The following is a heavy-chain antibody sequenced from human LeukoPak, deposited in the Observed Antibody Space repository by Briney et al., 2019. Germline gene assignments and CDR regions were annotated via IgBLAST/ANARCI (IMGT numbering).Heavy chain of an antibody. V-gene: IGHV3-30-3*01. CDR2: ISYDGSNK. J-gene: IGHJ5*02. D-gene: IGHD3-10*01. CDR3: ARDREHLWIGELLSNWFDP. CDR1: GFTFSSYA. Sequence: GGSLRLSCAASGFTFSSYAMHWVRQAPGKGLEWVAVISYDGSNKYYADSVKGRFTISRDNSKNTLYLQMNSLRAEDTAVYYCARDREHLWIGELLSNWFDPWGQGTLVTVSS.